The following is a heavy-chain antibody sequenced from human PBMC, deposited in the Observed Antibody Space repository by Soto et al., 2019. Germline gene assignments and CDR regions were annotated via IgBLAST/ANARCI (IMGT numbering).Heavy chain of an antibody. D-gene: IGHD5-12*01. CDR2: ISSSSSYI. CDR3: ARVFSGYDFGGDY. CDR1: GFTFSSYS. J-gene: IGHJ4*02. V-gene: IGHV3-21*01. Sequence: GGSLRLSCAASGFTFSSYSMNWVRQAPGKGLEWVSSISSSSSYIYYADSVKGGFTTSRDNAKNSLYLQMNSLRAEDTAVYYCARVFSGYDFGGDYWGQGTLVTVSS.